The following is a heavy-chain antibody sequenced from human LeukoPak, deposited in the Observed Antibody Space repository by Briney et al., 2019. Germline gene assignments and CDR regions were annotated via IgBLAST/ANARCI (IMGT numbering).Heavy chain of an antibody. CDR3: ARDLTIRYFDWFGDYYYGMDV. CDR2: ISSSSSYI. J-gene: IGHJ6*02. Sequence: GGSLRLSCAASGFTFSSYSMNWVRQAPGKGLEWVSSISSSSSYIYYADSVKGRFTISRDNAKNSLYLQMNSLRAEDTAVYYCARDLTIRYFDWFGDYYYGMDVWGQGTTVTVSS. CDR1: GFTFSSYS. D-gene: IGHD3-9*01. V-gene: IGHV3-21*01.